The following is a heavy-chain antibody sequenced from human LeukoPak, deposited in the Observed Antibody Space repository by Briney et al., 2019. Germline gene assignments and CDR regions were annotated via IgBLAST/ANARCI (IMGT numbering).Heavy chain of an antibody. CDR1: GFTFSSYS. CDR2: ISSSSSTI. CDR3: ARDSLYYGGNSDEVDFDY. V-gene: IGHV3-48*04. Sequence: PGGSLRLSCAASGFTFSSYSMNWVRQAPGKGLEWVSYISSSSSTIYYADSVKGRFTISRDNAKNSLYLQMNSLRAEDTAVYYCARDSLYYGGNSDEVDFDYWGQGTLVTVSS. J-gene: IGHJ4*02. D-gene: IGHD4-23*01.